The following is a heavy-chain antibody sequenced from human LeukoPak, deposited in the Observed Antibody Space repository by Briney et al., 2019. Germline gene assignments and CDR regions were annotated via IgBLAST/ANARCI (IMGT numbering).Heavy chain of an antibody. CDR3: ARDVGDGYNSGYYYGMDV. Sequence: ASVKVSCKASGYTFTGYYMHWVRQAPGQGLEWMGWINPNSGGTNYAQKFQGWVTMTRDTSISTAYMELSRLRSDDTAVYYCARDVGDGYNSGYYYGMDVWGQGTTVTVSS. J-gene: IGHJ6*02. V-gene: IGHV1-2*04. CDR2: INPNSGGT. CDR1: GYTFTGYY. D-gene: IGHD5-24*01.